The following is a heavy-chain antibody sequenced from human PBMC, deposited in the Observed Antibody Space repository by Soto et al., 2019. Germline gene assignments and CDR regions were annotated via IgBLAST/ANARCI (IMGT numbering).Heavy chain of an antibody. D-gene: IGHD6-13*01. CDR2: IIPNLGAA. CDR3: ARARSFGSSSWHNGYGMDV. Sequence: SVKVSCKASGGTLSSYTFSWVRQAPGQGLEWMGRIIPNLGAANYAKKFQGRVTITADASTSTAYMELSSLRSEDTAVYYCARARSFGSSSWHNGYGMDVWGQGTTVTAP. V-gene: IGHV1-69*08. CDR1: GGTLSSYT. J-gene: IGHJ6*02.